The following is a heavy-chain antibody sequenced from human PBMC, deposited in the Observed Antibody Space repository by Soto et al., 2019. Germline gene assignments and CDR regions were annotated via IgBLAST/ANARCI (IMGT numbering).Heavy chain of an antibody. CDR3: ARDVVPAANHYYYYGMDV. D-gene: IGHD2-2*01. Sequence: PSETLSLTCTVAGGSINSGDYSWTWIRQPPGKGLEWIGYIYHTGTTNYNPSLKSRVSISVDTSKNQFSLKLSSVTAADTAVYYCARDVVPAANHYYYYGMDVWGQGTTVTVSS. J-gene: IGHJ6*02. CDR1: GGSINSGDYS. V-gene: IGHV4-30-2*05. CDR2: IYHTGTT.